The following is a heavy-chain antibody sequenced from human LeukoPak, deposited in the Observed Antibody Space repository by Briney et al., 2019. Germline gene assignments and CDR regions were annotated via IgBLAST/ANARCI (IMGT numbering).Heavy chain of an antibody. CDR2: IYTSGST. J-gene: IGHJ6*02. CDR3: ARDQTYGSGSYFDSKSPYGMDV. D-gene: IGHD3-10*01. Sequence: SETVSLTCTVSGGSISSYYWSWIRQPAGKGLEWIGRIYTSGSTNHNPSLKSRVTVSVDTSKNQFSLKLSSVTAADTAVYYCARDQTYGSGSYFDSKSPYGMDVWGQGTTVTVSS. CDR1: GGSISSYY. V-gene: IGHV4-4*07.